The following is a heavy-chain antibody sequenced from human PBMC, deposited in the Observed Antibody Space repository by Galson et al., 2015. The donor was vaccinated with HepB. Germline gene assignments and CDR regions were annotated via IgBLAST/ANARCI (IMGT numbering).Heavy chain of an antibody. CDR3: ARDYYGSGSMSGNWFDP. J-gene: IGHJ5*02. CDR1: GYTFTSYG. D-gene: IGHD3-10*01. Sequence: SVKVSCKASGYTFTSYGISWVRQAPGQGLEWMGWISAYNGNTNYAQKLQGRVTMTTDTSTSTAYMELRSLRSDDTAVYYCARDYYGSGSMSGNWFDPWGQGTLVTVSS. CDR2: ISAYNGNT. V-gene: IGHV1-18*04.